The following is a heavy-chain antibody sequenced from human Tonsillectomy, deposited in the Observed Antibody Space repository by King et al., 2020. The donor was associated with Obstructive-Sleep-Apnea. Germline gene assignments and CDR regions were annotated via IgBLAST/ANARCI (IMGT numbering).Heavy chain of an antibody. V-gene: IGHV3-7*03. J-gene: IGHJ4*02. Sequence: VQLVESGGGLVQPGGSLRLSCAASGFTFSRYWMRWVRQASGKGPEWVANIKQDGSETHHVDSVRGRFTISRDNTQNLLYLQMNSLRAEDTAVYYCARGTDGDGWFFDNWGQGALVTVTS. CDR1: GFTFSRYW. D-gene: IGHD2-21*01. CDR2: IKQDGSET. CDR3: ARGTDGDGWFFDN.